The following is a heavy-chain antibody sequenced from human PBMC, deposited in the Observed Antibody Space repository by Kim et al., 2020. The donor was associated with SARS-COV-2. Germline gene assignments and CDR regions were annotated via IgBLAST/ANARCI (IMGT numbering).Heavy chain of an antibody. V-gene: IGHV3-48*03. J-gene: IGHJ4*02. CDR2: ISSSGSTI. Sequence: GGSLRLSCAASGFTFSSYEMNWVRQAPGKGLEWVSYISSSGSTIYYADSVKGRFTISRDNAKNSLYLQMNSLRAEDTAVYYCARAYAEFDYWGQGTLVTVSS. CDR1: GFTFSSYE. CDR3: ARAYAEFDY.